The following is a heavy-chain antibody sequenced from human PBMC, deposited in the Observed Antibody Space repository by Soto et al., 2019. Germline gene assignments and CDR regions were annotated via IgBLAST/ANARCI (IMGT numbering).Heavy chain of an antibody. D-gene: IGHD6-13*01. V-gene: IGHV3-33*01. CDR2: IWYDGSNK. CDR3: ARDSGRGGSSWYKFYYYYGMDV. J-gene: IGHJ6*02. Sequence: ESGGGVVQPGRSLRLSCAASGFTFSSYGMHWVRQAPGKGLEWVAVIWYDGSNKYYADSVKGRFTISRDNSKNTLYLQMNSLRAEDTAVYYCARDSGRGGSSWYKFYYYYGMDVWGQGTTVTVSS. CDR1: GFTFSSYG.